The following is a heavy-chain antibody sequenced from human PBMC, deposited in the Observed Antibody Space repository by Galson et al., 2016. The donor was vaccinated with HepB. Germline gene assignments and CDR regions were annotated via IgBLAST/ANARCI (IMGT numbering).Heavy chain of an antibody. D-gene: IGHD3-16*01. CDR3: AKRGDGGSFDF. CDR1: GFTFSSYV. Sequence: SLRLSCAASGFTFSSYVMTWVRQAPGKGLEWVSSISGSGASAYYADSVKGRFTITRDNRKNTHFLQMDSLRAEDTAIYYCAKRGDGGSFDFWGQETLVT. V-gene: IGHV3-23*01. CDR2: ISGSGASA. J-gene: IGHJ4*02.